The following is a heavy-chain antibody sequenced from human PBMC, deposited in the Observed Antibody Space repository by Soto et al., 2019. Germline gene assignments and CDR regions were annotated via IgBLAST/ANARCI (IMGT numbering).Heavy chain of an antibody. CDR3: ASGNISSFDY. CDR1: GFTFSSYG. J-gene: IGHJ4*02. CDR2: IWYDGSNK. Sequence: PGGSLRLSCAASGFTFSSYGMHWVRQAPGKGLEWVAVIWYDGSNKYYADSVKGRFTISRDNSKNTLYLQMNSLRAEDTAVYYCASGNISSFDYWGPGTLVTVYS. V-gene: IGHV3-33*01. D-gene: IGHD3-16*02.